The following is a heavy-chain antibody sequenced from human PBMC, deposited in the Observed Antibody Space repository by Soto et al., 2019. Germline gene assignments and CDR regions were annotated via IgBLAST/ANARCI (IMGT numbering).Heavy chain of an antibody. D-gene: IGHD6-13*01. Sequence: SETLSLTCAVSGGSISSGGYSWSWIRQPPGKGLEWIGYIYHSGSTYYSPSLKSRVTISVDRSKNQFSLKLSSVTAADTAVYYCASEYSSSWYGAFDIWGQGTMVTASS. J-gene: IGHJ3*02. CDR2: IYHSGST. V-gene: IGHV4-30-2*01. CDR3: ASEYSSSWYGAFDI. CDR1: GGSISSGGYS.